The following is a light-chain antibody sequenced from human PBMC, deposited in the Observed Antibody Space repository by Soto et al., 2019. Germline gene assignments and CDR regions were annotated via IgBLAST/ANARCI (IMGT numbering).Light chain of an antibody. CDR1: QSVSSY. Sequence: EIVLTQSPATLSLSPGERATLSCRASQSVSSYLAWYQQKPGQAPRLLIYDAANRATGIPARFSGSGSGTDYTLTISSLEPEDFAVYYCQHRSNWPPLTFGGGTKVEI. CDR2: DAA. J-gene: IGKJ4*01. CDR3: QHRSNWPPLT. V-gene: IGKV3-11*01.